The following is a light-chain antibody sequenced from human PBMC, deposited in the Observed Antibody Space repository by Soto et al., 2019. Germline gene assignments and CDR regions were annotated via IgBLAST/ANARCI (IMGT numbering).Light chain of an antibody. CDR1: QSVSSN. CDR3: QQNNNWGT. Sequence: EIVMTQSPATLSVSPGERATLSCRASQSVSSNLAWYQQKPGQAPRLLIYGTSTMATGIPARFSGSGSRTEFTLTISSLQSEDFTSYYCQQNNNWGTFGQGTKEEI. V-gene: IGKV3-15*01. J-gene: IGKJ1*01. CDR2: GTS.